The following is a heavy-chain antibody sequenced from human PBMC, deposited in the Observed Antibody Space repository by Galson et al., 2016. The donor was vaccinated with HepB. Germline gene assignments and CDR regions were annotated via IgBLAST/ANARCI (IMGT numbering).Heavy chain of an antibody. CDR3: TRGGADGKAFDL. D-gene: IGHD4-23*01. J-gene: IGHJ3*01. V-gene: IGHV3-49*03. CDR2: IRSKAYGGTT. CDR1: GFTFDDYA. Sequence: SLRLSCAASGFTFDDYAMTWFRQAPGQGLEWVGMIRSKAYGGTTEYAAFVKGTFSISRDDCKSIAYLQMNSLKAEDTAVYYCTRGGADGKAFDLWGQGTMVSVSS.